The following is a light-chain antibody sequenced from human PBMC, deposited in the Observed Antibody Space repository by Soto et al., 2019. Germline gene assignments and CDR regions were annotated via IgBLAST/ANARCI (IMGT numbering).Light chain of an antibody. V-gene: IGLV1-51*01. CDR1: SSNIGGNS. CDR2: DDN. J-gene: IGLJ1*01. CDR3: GSWDSSLSAYV. Sequence: QSALTQPPSVSAAPGQKVTISCPGSSSNIGGNSVSWYQQLPGTAPKLLIYDDNKRPSGIPDRFSGSKSGTSATPGITGIQTGDEADYYCGSWDSSLSAYVFRTGTKVTVL.